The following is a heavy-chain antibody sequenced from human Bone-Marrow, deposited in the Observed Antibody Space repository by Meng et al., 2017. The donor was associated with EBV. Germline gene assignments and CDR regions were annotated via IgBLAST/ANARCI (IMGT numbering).Heavy chain of an antibody. CDR1: GFTFSSYS. D-gene: IGHD6-6*01. Sequence: EVQLVESGGXLVKLGGSPXLSCAASGFTFSSYSMNWVRQAPGKGLEWVSSISSSSSYINYADSVKGRFTISRDNAKNSLYLQMNSLRAEDTAVYYCARGGSSFYDYWGQGTLVTVSS. J-gene: IGHJ4*02. V-gene: IGHV3-21*01. CDR2: ISSSSSYI. CDR3: ARGGSSFYDY.